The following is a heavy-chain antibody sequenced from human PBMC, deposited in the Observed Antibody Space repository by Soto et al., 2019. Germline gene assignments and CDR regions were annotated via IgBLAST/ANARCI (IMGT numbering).Heavy chain of an antibody. CDR1: GFTFTSSA. V-gene: IGHV1-58*01. J-gene: IGHJ4*02. CDR2: IVVGSGNT. D-gene: IGHD5-12*01. CDR3: ARPLQMATIRSWDS. Sequence: SVKVSCKASGFTFTSSAVQWVRQARGQRLEWIGWIVVGSGNTNYAQKFQERVTITRDMSTSTAYMELSSLKASDSAMYYCARPLQMATIRSWDSWGQGTLVTVSS.